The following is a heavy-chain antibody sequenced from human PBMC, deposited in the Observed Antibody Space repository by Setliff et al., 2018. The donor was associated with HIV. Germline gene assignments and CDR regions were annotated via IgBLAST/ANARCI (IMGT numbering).Heavy chain of an antibody. Sequence: SETLSLTCTVSGGSITRTPYYWGWIRQPPGKGLEWIGTIYYSGTTHYNPSLNSRVIISVDTSKNQFSLRLNSVTAADTAVYYCARHSLGNIGDYIRIGAIDIWGQGTMVTVSS. D-gene: IGHD4-17*01. J-gene: IGHJ3*02. V-gene: IGHV4-39*01. CDR1: GGSITRTPYY. CDR3: ARHSLGNIGDYIRIGAIDI. CDR2: IYYSGTT.